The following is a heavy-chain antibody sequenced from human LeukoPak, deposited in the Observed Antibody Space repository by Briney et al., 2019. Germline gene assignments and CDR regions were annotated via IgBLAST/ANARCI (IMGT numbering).Heavy chain of an antibody. CDR3: ARDHYGDYEMDV. CDR1: GFTFSSYS. CDR2: ISSSSSYI. V-gene: IGHV3-21*01. J-gene: IGHJ6*02. D-gene: IGHD4-17*01. Sequence: GGSLRLSCAASGFTFSSYSMNWVRQAPGKGLEWVSSISSSSSYIYYADSVKGRFTISRDNAENSLYLQMNSLRAEDTAVYYCARDHYGDYEMDVWGQGTTVTVSS.